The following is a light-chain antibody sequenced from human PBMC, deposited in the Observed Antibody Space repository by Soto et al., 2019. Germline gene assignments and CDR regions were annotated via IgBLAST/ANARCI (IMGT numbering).Light chain of an antibody. J-gene: IGKJ4*01. CDR3: QQYYSPPLT. CDR1: QSVLYSSNNKNY. V-gene: IGKV4-1*01. Sequence: DIVRTQSPDSLAVSLGERATINCKSSQSVLYSSNNKNYLAWYQQRPGQPPKLLIYWASTRESGVPDRFSGSGSGTDFTLTISSLQAEDVAVYFCQQYYSPPLTFGGGTKVEI. CDR2: WAS.